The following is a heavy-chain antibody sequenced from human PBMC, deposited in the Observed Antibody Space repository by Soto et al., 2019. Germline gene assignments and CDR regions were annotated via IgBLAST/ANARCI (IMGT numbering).Heavy chain of an antibody. CDR3: ANALKYSYGYF. J-gene: IGHJ4*02. CDR2: IYPSDSDT. V-gene: IGHV5-51*01. D-gene: IGHD5-18*01. Sequence: GESLKISCKGSGYSFSNWWIAWVRQMPGKGLEYMGIIYPSDSDTRYSPSFQGQVTISADKSISTAYLQWNSLKASDTAMYYCANALKYSYGYFWGQGTLVTVSS. CDR1: GYSFSNWW.